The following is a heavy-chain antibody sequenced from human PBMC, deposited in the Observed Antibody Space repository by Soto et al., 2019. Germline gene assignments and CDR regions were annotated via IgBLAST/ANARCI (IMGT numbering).Heavy chain of an antibody. Sequence: NPRRTLSLTCTVSGGSISSYYWSWIRQPPGKGLEWIGYIYYSGSTNYNPSLKSRVTISVYTSKNQLPLKLSSVTAEDTAVYYFARDKFFIGYYQPSFYSTDVRGQGIPVPV. D-gene: IGHD3-9*01. CDR2: IYYSGST. V-gene: IGHV4-59*12. CDR1: GGSISSYY. J-gene: IGHJ6*02. CDR3: ARDKFFIGYYQPSFYSTDV.